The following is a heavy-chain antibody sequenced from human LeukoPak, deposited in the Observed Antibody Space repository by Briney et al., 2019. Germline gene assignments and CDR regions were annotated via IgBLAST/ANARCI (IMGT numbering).Heavy chain of an antibody. J-gene: IGHJ4*02. V-gene: IGHV3-7*01. Sequence: GGSLRLSCPASGFIFSNYGMSWVRQAPGKGLAWVANIIEGGDVKYYVDSVKGRFTISRDNTKNSLYLQMTSLRADDTAVYYCARVGKNGWDFDHWGQGTLVTVSS. CDR2: IIEGGDVK. CDR1: GFIFSNYG. D-gene: IGHD6-19*01. CDR3: ARVGKNGWDFDH.